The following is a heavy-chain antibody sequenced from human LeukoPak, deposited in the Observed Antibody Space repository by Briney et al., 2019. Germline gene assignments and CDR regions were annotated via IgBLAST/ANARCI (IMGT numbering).Heavy chain of an antibody. Sequence: PGRSLRLSCAASGFTVSKNYMSWVRQAPGKGLEWVSVIYSDGGTYYADSVKGRFTISRDNSKNTVYVQMNSLRAADTAVYYCARAATHTVPYHYYYMDVWGKGTTVTISS. CDR1: GFTVSKNY. CDR2: IYSDGGT. V-gene: IGHV3-53*01. J-gene: IGHJ6*03. CDR3: ARAATHTVPYHYYYMDV. D-gene: IGHD6-25*01.